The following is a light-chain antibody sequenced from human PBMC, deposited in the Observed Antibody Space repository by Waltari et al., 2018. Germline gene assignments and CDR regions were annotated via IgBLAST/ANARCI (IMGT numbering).Light chain of an antibody. V-gene: IGKV3-20*01. J-gene: IGKJ5*01. CDR3: QQYGSSPPVT. CDR2: GAS. CDR1: QSVSSSY. Sequence: EIVLTQSPGTLSLSPGERATLSCRASQSVSSSYLAWYQQKPGQAPRLLSYGASSRATGIPGRLRGSGSGTDFTLNISRLEPEDVAVYYCQQYGSSPPVTFGQGTRLEIK.